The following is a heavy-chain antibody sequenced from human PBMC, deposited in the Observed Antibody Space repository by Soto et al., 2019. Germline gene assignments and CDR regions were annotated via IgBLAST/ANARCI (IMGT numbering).Heavy chain of an antibody. D-gene: IGHD2-15*01. J-gene: IGHJ1*01. CDR1: GFSVSSNY. CDR3: ARDSWSQF. Sequence: GGSLRLSCAASGFSVSSNYMNWVRQAPGKGLEWVSIIHNGGETYYADSVKGRFTVSRDNSKNTVFLQMNSLRVEDTAVYYCARDSWSQFWGQGTLVTVSS. CDR2: IHNGGET. V-gene: IGHV3-66*01.